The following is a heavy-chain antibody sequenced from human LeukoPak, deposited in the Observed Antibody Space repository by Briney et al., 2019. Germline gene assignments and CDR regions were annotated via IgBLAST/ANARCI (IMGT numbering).Heavy chain of an antibody. CDR3: ARSHPYGSGSYSPRYYFDY. CDR2: ISAYNGNT. J-gene: IGHJ4*02. Sequence: ASVKVSCKASGYTFTGYYMHWVRQAPGQGLEWMGWISAYNGNTNYAQKLQGRVTMTTDTSTSTAYMELRSLRSDDTAVYYCARSHPYGSGSYSPRYYFDYWGQGTLVTVSS. V-gene: IGHV1-18*04. CDR1: GYTFTGYY. D-gene: IGHD3-10*01.